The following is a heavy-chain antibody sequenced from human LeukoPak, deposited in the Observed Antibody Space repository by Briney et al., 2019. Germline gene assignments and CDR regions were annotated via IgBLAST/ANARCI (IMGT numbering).Heavy chain of an antibody. Sequence: GGSLRLSCAASGFTFSSYSMNWVRQAPGKGLEWVSYISSSGTTIYYADSVKGRFTISRDNAKNSLYLQMNSLRAEDTAVYYCARAPRSGWYDCFDYWGQGTLVTVSS. CDR1: GFTFSSYS. CDR3: ARAPRSGWYDCFDY. J-gene: IGHJ4*02. D-gene: IGHD6-19*01. V-gene: IGHV3-48*04. CDR2: ISSSGTTI.